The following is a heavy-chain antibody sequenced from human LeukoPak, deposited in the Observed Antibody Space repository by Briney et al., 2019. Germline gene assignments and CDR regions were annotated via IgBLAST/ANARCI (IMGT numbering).Heavy chain of an antibody. CDR3: LKNGWLDY. CDR1: GFTFSSQN. CDR2: ISTSGDST. V-gene: IGHV3-21*06. Sequence: NPGGSLRLSCAASGFTFSSQNMNWARQAPGQGLEWVAYISTSGDSTKYADSVEGRFTISRDSAENSLYLLMNSLRVEDTAVYYCLKNGWLDYWGQGILVTVSS. J-gene: IGHJ4*02. D-gene: IGHD6-19*01.